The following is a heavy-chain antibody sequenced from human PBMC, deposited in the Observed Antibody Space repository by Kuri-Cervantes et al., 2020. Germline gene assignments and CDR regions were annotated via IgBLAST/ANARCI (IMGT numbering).Heavy chain of an antibody. J-gene: IGHJ4*02. CDR3: AREGIRSSSWFLYY. CDR2: IKSDGSMT. V-gene: IGHV3-74*01. D-gene: IGHD6-13*01. Sequence: GGSLRLSCEASGFIFSSHWMHWVRQAPGKGLVWVSRIKSDGSMTNYADFVEGRFTISRDNSKNTLYLQMNSLRAEDTAVYYCAREGIRSSSWFLYYWGQGTLVTVSS. CDR1: GFIFSSHW.